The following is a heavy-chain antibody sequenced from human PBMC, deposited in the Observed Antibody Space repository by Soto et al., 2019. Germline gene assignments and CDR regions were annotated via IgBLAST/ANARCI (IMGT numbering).Heavy chain of an antibody. Sequence: QVQLQESGLGLVKPSQTLSLTCTVSGGSISSGGYYWSWIRQHPGKGLEWIGYIYYSGSTYYNPSLKSRVTISVDTSKNQFSLKLSSVTAADTAVYYCARGKVATEQDYMDVWGKGTTVTVSS. CDR3: ARGKVATEQDYMDV. CDR1: GGSISSGGYY. J-gene: IGHJ6*03. V-gene: IGHV4-31*03. D-gene: IGHD5-12*01. CDR2: IYYSGST.